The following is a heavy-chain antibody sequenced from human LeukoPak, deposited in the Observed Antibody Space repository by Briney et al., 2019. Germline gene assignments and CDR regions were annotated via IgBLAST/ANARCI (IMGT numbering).Heavy chain of an antibody. J-gene: IGHJ4*02. V-gene: IGHV4-61*02. CDR2: IYTSGST. Sequence: SQALSLTCTVSGGSISSGSYYWSWIRQPAGKGLEWIGRIYTSGSTNYNPSLKSRGTISVDTSKNQFSLKLSSVTAADTAVYYCASLRDVIAARRGAYYFDYWGQGTLVTVSS. D-gene: IGHD6-6*01. CDR3: ASLRDVIAARRGAYYFDY. CDR1: GGSISSGSYY.